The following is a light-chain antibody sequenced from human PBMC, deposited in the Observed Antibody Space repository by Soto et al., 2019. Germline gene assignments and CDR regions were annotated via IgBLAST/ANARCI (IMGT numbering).Light chain of an antibody. CDR1: SSGVGAYNS. V-gene: IGLV2-23*01. CDR2: KGT. J-gene: IGLJ1*01. CDR3: CSSAPESTYV. Sequence: QSALAQPASVSGSPGQSITISCTGTSSGVGAYNSVSWYQQHPHKPAQVIIDKGTQRPSGVDHRSCGSTSGNAASLTISVVEADDEADYCCCSSAPESTYVFGRGTKLPV.